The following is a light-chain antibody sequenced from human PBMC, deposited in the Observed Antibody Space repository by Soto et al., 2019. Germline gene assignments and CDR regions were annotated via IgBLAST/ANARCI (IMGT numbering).Light chain of an antibody. J-gene: IGLJ2*01. CDR1: NIGSKS. Sequence: SYELTQPPSVSVAPGKTARITCGGNNIGSKSVHWYQQKQGQAPVLVLYYDSDRPSGIHERFSGSNSGNTATPTISRVEAGDEADYSCQVWDSSREHVVFGGGTKLTVL. V-gene: IGLV3-21*04. CDR2: YDS. CDR3: QVWDSSREHVV.